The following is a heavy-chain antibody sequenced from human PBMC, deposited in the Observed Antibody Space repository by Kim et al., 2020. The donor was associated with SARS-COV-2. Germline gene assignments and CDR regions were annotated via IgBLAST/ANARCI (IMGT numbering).Heavy chain of an antibody. CDR3: AGIYGSGFNWFDP. D-gene: IGHD3-10*01. J-gene: IGHJ5*02. Sequence: ARKFQGRVTSTADESTSTAYMELSSLRSEDTAVYYCAGIYGSGFNWFDPWGQGTLVTVSS. V-gene: IGHV1-69*01.